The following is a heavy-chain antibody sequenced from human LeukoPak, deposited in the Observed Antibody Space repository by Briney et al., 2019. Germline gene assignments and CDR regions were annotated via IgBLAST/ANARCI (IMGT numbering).Heavy chain of an antibody. CDR3: ARDVNHYDSSGYYYLGAAFDI. CDR1: GGTFSKYT. CDR2: ITPLFDTP. V-gene: IGHV1-69*13. J-gene: IGHJ3*02. Sequence: SVKVSCKASGGTFSKYTISWVRQSPGQGLEWMGGITPLFDTPNYAQKFQGRVTITADESASTAYMELSSLRSEDTAVYYCARDVNHYDSSGYYYLGAAFDIWGQGTMVTVSS. D-gene: IGHD3-22*01.